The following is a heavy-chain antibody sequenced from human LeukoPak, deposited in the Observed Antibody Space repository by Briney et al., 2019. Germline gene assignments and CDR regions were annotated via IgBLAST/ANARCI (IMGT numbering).Heavy chain of an antibody. CDR2: ISSSSSYI. D-gene: IGHD2-2*01. CDR1: VLTFSSYS. CDR3: ARPLSGYCSSTSCYRKSHAFDI. Sequence: PGGSLRHSCAASVLTFSSYSMNWVRQAPAKGPEWVSSISSSSSYIYYADSVKGRFTISRDNAKNSLYLQMNSLRAEDTAVYYCARPLSGYCSSTSCYRKSHAFDIWGQGTMVTVSS. V-gene: IGHV3-21*01. J-gene: IGHJ3*02.